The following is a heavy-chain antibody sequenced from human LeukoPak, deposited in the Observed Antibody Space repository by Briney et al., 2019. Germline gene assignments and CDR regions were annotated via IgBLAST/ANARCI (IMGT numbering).Heavy chain of an antibody. D-gene: IGHD4-17*01. CDR1: GYTFTSYG. V-gene: IGHV1-46*01. Sequence: ASVKVSCKASGYTFTSYGISWVRQAPGQGLEWMGIINPSGGSTSYAQKFQGRVTMTRDTSTSTVYMELSSLRSEDTAVYYCARATTPYYGDYVPFDPWGQGTLVTASS. J-gene: IGHJ5*02. CDR2: INPSGGST. CDR3: ARATTPYYGDYVPFDP.